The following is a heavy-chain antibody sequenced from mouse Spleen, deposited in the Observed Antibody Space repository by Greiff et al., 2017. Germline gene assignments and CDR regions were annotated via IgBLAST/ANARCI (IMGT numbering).Heavy chain of an antibody. D-gene: IGHD2-4*01. J-gene: IGHJ3*01. CDR3: ARGLRRKGFAY. Sequence: EVQLQQSGPELVKPGASVKISCKASGYTFTDYYMNWVKQSHGKSLEWIGDINPNNGGTSYNQKFKGKATLTVDKSSSTAYMELRSLTSEDSAVYYCARGLRRKGFAYWGQGTLVTVSA. CDR1: GYTFTDYY. CDR2: INPNNGGT. V-gene: IGHV1-26*01.